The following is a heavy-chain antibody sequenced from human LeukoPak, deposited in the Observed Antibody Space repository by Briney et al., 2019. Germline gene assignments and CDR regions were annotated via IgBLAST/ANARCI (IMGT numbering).Heavy chain of an antibody. CDR2: IRYDGSNK. D-gene: IGHD6-6*01. CDR3: AKDPGFQAARPRLIDY. CDR1: GFTFSSYG. Sequence: PGGSLRLSCTASGFTFSSYGLHWVRQAPGRGPEWVAFIRYDGSNKYYADSVKGRFTISRDNSKNTLYLQINSLRAEDTAVYYCAKDPGFQAARPRLIDYWGQGTLVTVSS. J-gene: IGHJ4*02. V-gene: IGHV3-30*02.